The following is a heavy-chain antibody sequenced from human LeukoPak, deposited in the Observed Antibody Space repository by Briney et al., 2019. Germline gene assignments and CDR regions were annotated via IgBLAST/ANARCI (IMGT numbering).Heavy chain of an antibody. CDR1: GFTFSTFA. D-gene: IGHD6-19*01. J-gene: IGHJ4*02. V-gene: IGHV3-23*01. CDR2: ISDSDGST. CDR3: VKGGWLDY. Sequence: GGSLRLSCASSGFTFSTFAMSWARQAPGKGLEWVSFISDSDGSTFYADSVRGRFTSSRDNSKNTLYLHMNSLRVEDMAIYYCVKGGWLDYWGQGTLVTVSS.